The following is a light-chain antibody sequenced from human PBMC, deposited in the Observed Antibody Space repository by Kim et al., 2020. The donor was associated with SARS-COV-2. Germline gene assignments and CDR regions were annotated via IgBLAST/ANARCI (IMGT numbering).Light chain of an antibody. CDR3: QHYGSSPPYT. Sequence: EIVLTQSPGTLSLSPGERASLSCRASQSVSSSYLTWYQIKPGQAPRRLIYGASRRPTGIPDRFSGSGSGTDFTLTISRLEPEDFAVYYCQHYGSSPPYTFGQGTKLEI. J-gene: IGKJ2*01. CDR1: QSVSSSY. V-gene: IGKV3-20*01. CDR2: GAS.